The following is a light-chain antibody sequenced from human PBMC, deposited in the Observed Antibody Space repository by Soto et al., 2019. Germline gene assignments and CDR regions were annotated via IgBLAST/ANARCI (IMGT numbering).Light chain of an antibody. CDR1: KNDIGVYDF. Sequence: QSALTQPPSASGPPGQSVTISCTGTKNDIGVYDFVSWYQHHPGKAPRLIIYEVVQRPSGVPDRFPGSKSGNTASLTVSGLQAADEADYFCKSYAGSNTYVFGSGTKVTVL. J-gene: IGLJ1*01. V-gene: IGLV2-8*01. CDR3: KSYAGSNTYV. CDR2: EVV.